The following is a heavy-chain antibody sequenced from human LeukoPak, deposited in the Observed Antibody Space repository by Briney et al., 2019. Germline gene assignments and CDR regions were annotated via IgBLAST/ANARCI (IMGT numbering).Heavy chain of an antibody. CDR1: GGSISSSSYY. Sequence: PSETLSLTCTVSGGSISSSSYYWGWLRQPPGTGLEWIGSIYYSGSTYNNPSLKSRVTISVDTSKNQFSLKLSSVTAADTAVYYCARNYCSGGSCYFDYWGQGTLVTVSS. CDR2: IYYSGST. D-gene: IGHD2-15*01. J-gene: IGHJ4*02. V-gene: IGHV4-39*01. CDR3: ARNYCSGGSCYFDY.